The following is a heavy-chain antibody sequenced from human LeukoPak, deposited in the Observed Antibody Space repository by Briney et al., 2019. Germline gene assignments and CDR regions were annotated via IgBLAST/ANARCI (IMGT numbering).Heavy chain of an antibody. D-gene: IGHD2-2*01. CDR2: IYYSGST. CDR1: GGSISSGNYY. Sequence: SETLSLTCTVSGGSISSGNYYWNWIRQPPGKGLEWIGSIYYSGSTYYNPSLKSRVTVSVDTSKNQFSLKLSSVTATDTAVYYCAREGAAPMYYYYMDVWGKGTTVTVSS. V-gene: IGHV4-39*02. J-gene: IGHJ6*03. CDR3: AREGAAPMYYYYMDV.